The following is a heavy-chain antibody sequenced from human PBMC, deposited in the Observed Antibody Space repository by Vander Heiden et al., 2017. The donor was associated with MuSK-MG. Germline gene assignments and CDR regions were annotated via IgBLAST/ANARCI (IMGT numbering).Heavy chain of an antibody. D-gene: IGHD4-4*01. V-gene: IGHV3-23*04. CDR2: ISVNGVTT. J-gene: IGHJ4*01. Sequence: DVPLVESGGALVQPGGSLRLSCAASGFTLSSYDMRWVGQAPGKGLEWQAVISVNGVTTAYADPVKVLVSISRDNSENTLYLFLNSVRADATAISYCAKGAAVEEEYSYYTKVFDY. CDR1: GFTLSSYD. CDR3: AKGAAVEEEYSYYTKVFDY.